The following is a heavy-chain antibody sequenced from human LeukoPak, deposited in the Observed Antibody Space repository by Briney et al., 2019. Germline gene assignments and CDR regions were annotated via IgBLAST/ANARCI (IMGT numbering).Heavy chain of an antibody. J-gene: IGHJ4*02. D-gene: IGHD3-22*01. CDR3: ASLFYDSSDY. CDR1: GFTVSSNY. Sequence: GGSLRLSCAASGFTVSSNYMSWVRQAPGKGLEWVSAIYSGGPTYHADSVKGRFAISRDNSKNTLYLQMNSLRAEDTAVYYCASLFYDSSDYWGQGTLVTVSS. CDR2: IYSGGPT. V-gene: IGHV3-53*01.